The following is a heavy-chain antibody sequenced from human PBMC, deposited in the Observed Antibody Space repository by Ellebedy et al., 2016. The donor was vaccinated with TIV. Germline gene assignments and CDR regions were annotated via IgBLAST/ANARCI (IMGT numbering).Heavy chain of an antibody. Sequence: PGGSLRLSCAASGFTFSDYTMNWVRQAPGKGLEWVSSISGSSSFIYYTDSVRGRFTISRDNAKKSLFLLMNSLRGDDTAVYYCAREDIATSYHFWSGFSLAYWGQGALVTVSS. J-gene: IGHJ4*02. CDR1: GFTFSDYT. D-gene: IGHD3-3*01. V-gene: IGHV3-21*01. CDR3: AREDIATSYHFWSGFSLAY. CDR2: ISGSSSFI.